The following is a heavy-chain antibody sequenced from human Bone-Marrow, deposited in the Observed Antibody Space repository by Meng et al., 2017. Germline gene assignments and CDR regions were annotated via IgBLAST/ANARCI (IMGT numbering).Heavy chain of an antibody. V-gene: IGHV1-2*06. CDR2: INPKSGDT. CDR3: ARETTRVWWFDP. J-gene: IGHJ5*02. D-gene: IGHD1-1*01. Sequence: QVESVPSGAEGKKPGASVKVSCKASGYTFPDYWLHWVRRAPGQGLEWMGRINPKSGDTHYAQRFQGRVTMTGDTSISTAYMELSGLRSDDTAMYYCARETTRVWWFDPWGQGTLVTVSS. CDR1: GYTFPDYW.